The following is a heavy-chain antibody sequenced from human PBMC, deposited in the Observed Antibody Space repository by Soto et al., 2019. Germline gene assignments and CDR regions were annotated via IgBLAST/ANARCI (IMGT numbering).Heavy chain of an antibody. CDR2: INPNSGGT. CDR3: ARGQQQLLFGWFDP. J-gene: IGHJ5*02. V-gene: IGHV1-2*04. D-gene: IGHD6-13*01. CDR1: GYTFTGYC. Sequence: ASVKVSCKASGYTFTGYCMHWVRQAPGQGLEWMGWINPNSGGTNYAQKFQGWVTMTRDTSISTAYMELSRLRSDDTAVYYCARGQQQLLFGWFDPWGQGTLVTVSS.